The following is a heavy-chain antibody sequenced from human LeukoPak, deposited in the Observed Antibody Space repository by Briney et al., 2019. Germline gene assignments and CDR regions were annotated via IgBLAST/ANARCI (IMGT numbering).Heavy chain of an antibody. CDR1: GYTFTSFG. J-gene: IGHJ4*02. CDR2: ISAYSGNT. Sequence: ASVKVSCKASGYTFTSFGISWVRQAPGQGLEWMGWISAYSGNTNYAQKFQGRVTMTRDTSITTAYMELSSLRSDDAAVYYCARDAYFGYDRSYHSDYWGQGTLVTVSS. V-gene: IGHV1-18*01. CDR3: ARDAYFGYDRSYHSDY. D-gene: IGHD6-13*01.